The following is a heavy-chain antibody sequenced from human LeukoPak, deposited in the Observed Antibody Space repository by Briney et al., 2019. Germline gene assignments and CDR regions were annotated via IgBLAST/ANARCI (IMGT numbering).Heavy chain of an antibody. CDR2: ITGSSSYI. V-gene: IGHV3-21*01. D-gene: IGHD6-6*01. CDR1: GFTFSTYY. CDR3: ASGFSSSPYFDY. J-gene: IGHJ4*02. Sequence: PGGSLRLSCAASGFTFSTYYMNWVRQARGKGLEWVSFITGSSSYIYYTDSVKGRFTISRDNAKNSLFLQMNSLRDEDTAVYYCASGFSSSPYFDYWGQGTLVTVSS.